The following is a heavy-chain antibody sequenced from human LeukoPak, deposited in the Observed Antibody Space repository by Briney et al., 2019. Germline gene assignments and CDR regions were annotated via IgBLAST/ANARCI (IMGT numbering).Heavy chain of an antibody. V-gene: IGHV3-30-3*01. CDR3: ARRAAGRPGADYFQH. CDR1: GFTFSSYA. D-gene: IGHD3-10*01. CDR2: ISYDGSNK. Sequence: GGSLRLSCAASGFTFSSYAMHWVRQAPGKGLEWVAVISYDGSNKYYADSVKGRFTISRDNAKNSLYLQMNSLRDEDTAVYYCARRAAGRPGADYFQHWGQGILVTVSS. J-gene: IGHJ1*01.